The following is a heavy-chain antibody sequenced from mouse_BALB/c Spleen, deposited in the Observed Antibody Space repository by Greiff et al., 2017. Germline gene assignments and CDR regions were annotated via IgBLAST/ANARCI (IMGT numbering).Heavy chain of an antibody. CDR2: ISDGGSYT. J-gene: IGHJ2*01. CDR3: ARDGGFFDY. Sequence: DVQLVESGGGLVKPGGSLKLSCAASGFTFSDYYMYWVRQTPEKRLEWVATISDGGSYTYYPDSVKGRFTISRDNAKNNLYLQMSSLKSEDTAMYYCARDGGFFDYWGQGTTLTVSS. CDR1: GFTFSDYY. V-gene: IGHV5-4*02.